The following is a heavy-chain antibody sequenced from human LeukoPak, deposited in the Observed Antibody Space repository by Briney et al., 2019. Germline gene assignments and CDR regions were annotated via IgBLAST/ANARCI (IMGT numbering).Heavy chain of an antibody. CDR2: IKSDGSST. CDR3: ARSSGYYHDAFDI. V-gene: IGHV3-74*01. CDR1: GFTFSSYW. J-gene: IGHJ3*02. Sequence: GGSLRLSCAASGFTFSSYWMHWVRQAPGKGLVWVSRIKSDGSSTSYADSVKGRFTISRDNAKNTLYLQTNSLRAEDTAVYYCARSSGYYHDAFDIWGQGTMVTVSS. D-gene: IGHD3-22*01.